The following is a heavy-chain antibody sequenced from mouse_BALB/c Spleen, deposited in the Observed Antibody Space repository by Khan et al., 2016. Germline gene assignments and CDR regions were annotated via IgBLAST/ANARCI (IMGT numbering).Heavy chain of an antibody. CDR3: ARGRYGNYGYFDV. J-gene: IGHJ1*01. CDR2: IYPGSGNT. D-gene: IGHD2-10*02. Sequence: QVQLQQSGAELARPGASVKLSCKASGYTFTDYYINWVKQRTGQGLEWIGEIYPGSGNTYYNEKFKGKATLTADKYSSTAYMQLSSLTSEDSAVYVCARGRYGNYGYFDVWGAGTTVTVSS. V-gene: IGHV1-77*01. CDR1: GYTFTDYY.